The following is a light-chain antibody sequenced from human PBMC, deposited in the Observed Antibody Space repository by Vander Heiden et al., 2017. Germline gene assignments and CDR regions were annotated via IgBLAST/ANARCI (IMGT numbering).Light chain of an antibody. V-gene: IGLV2-14*01. Sequence: QSALTHPASVSGSPGQSITISCPGTSSDVGGYNYVSWYQQHPGKAPKLMIYDVNTRPSGVPNRFSGSKSGNTASLTNTVLQAEDEADYYCSSYTSSSTRCVFGTGTKVTV. CDR2: DVN. CDR3: SSYTSSSTRCV. J-gene: IGLJ1*01. CDR1: SSDVGGYNY.